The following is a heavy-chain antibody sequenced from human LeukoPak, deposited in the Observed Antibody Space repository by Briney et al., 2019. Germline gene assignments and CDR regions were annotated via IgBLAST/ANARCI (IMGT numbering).Heavy chain of an antibody. V-gene: IGHV3-7*01. CDR2: IKQDGSEK. D-gene: IGHD3-10*01. CDR3: ARKRYYGSGYYYYYYMDV. J-gene: IGHJ6*03. CDR1: GFTFSSYW. Sequence: PGGSLRLSCAASGFTFSSYWMSWVRQAPGKGLEWVANIKQDGSEKYYVDSVKGRFTISRDNAKNSLYLQMNSLRAEDTAVYYCARKRYYGSGYYYYYYMDVWGKGTTVTISS.